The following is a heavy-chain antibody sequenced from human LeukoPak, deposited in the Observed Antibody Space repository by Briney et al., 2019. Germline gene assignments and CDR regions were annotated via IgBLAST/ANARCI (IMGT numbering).Heavy chain of an antibody. J-gene: IGHJ6*03. Sequence: GGSLRLSWAASGFTFSSYAMHWVRQAPGKGLEWVAVISYDGSNKYYADSVKGRFTICRHNSKNTLHLQMNSLRAEDTAVYYCTTNKKAVAYCSSTGCYYYYYMDVWGKGATVTVSS. D-gene: IGHD2-2*01. CDR3: TTNKKAVAYCSSTGCYYYYYMDV. CDR2: ISYDGSNK. V-gene: IGHV3-30-3*01. CDR1: GFTFSSYA.